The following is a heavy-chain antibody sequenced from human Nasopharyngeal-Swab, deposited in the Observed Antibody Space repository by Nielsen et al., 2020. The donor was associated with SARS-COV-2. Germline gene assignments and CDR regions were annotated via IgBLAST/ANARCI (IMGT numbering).Heavy chain of an antibody. J-gene: IGHJ6*03. V-gene: IGHV4-59*01. D-gene: IGHD6-6*01. Sequence: SETLSLTYTVSGGSISSYYWSWIRQPPGKGLEWIGYIYYSGSTNYNPSLKSRVTISVDTSKNQFSLKLSSVTAADTAVYYCARGNLEYSSSFVYYYYMDVWGKGTTVTVSS. CDR3: ARGNLEYSSSFVYYYYMDV. CDR2: IYYSGST. CDR1: GGSISSYY.